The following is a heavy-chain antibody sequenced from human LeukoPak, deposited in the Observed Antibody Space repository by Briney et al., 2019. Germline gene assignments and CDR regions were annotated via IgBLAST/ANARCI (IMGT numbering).Heavy chain of an antibody. Sequence: PGGSLRLSCAASGGTFSSYAISWVRQAPGQGLEWMGGIIPIFGTANYAQKFQGRVTITADESTSTAYMELSSLRSEDTAVYYCARGEFGDNYPPDYYYYMDVWGKGTTVTISS. D-gene: IGHD3-10*01. CDR2: IIPIFGTA. V-gene: IGHV1-69*01. J-gene: IGHJ6*03. CDR3: ARGEFGDNYPPDYYYYMDV. CDR1: GGTFSSYA.